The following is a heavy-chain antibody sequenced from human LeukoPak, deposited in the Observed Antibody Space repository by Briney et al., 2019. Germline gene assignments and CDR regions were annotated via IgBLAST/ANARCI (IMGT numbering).Heavy chain of an antibody. CDR1: GFTFSSYS. J-gene: IGHJ4*02. CDR3: ARDASDIVIVPAAVGPFDL. V-gene: IGHV3-21*01. Sequence: PGGSLRLSCAASGFTFSSYSMNWVRQAPGKGLEWVSSISSSSSYIYYADSVKGRFTISRDNAKNSLYLQMNSLRAEDTAVYYCARDASDIVIVPAAVGPFDLWGQGTLVTVSS. CDR2: ISSSSSYI. D-gene: IGHD2-2*01.